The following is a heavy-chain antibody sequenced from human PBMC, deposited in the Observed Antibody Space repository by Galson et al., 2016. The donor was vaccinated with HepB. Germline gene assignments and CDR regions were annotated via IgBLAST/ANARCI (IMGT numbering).Heavy chain of an antibody. CDR3: ARQDRAGLVNF. Sequence: SETLSLTCTVSGGSISSSGYFWAWIRQPPGKGLDWIGSIYYSGTTHYNPSLQSRVSISVDTSKNQFSLRLTSVSAADTAMYSCARQDRAGLVNFWGQGTMVTVSS. CDR1: GGSISSSGYF. CDR2: IYYSGTT. V-gene: IGHV4-39*01. J-gene: IGHJ3*01. D-gene: IGHD6-19*01.